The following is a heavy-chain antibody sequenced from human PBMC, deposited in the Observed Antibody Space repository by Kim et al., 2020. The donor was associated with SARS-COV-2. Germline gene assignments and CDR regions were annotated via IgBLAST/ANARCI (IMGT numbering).Heavy chain of an antibody. CDR3: ARGGGDYTTGVFDY. CDR2: VYYTGST. V-gene: IGHV4-59*01. CDR1: GGALFSYY. J-gene: IGHJ4*02. D-gene: IGHD4-17*01. Sequence: SETLSLTCAVSGGALFSYYWSWIRQPPGKGLEWLGYVYYTGSTNSNPSLWNRVTISVDRSTNQFSLMLKSVTAADTAVYYCARGGGDYTTGVFDYWGLGTLATVSS.